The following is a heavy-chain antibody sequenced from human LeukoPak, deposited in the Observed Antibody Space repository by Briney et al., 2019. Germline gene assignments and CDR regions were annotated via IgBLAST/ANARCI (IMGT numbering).Heavy chain of an antibody. V-gene: IGHV5-51*01. CDR1: GNSFSSYW. Sequence: GESLKISCKGSGNSFSSYWIGWVRQMPGKGLEWMGIIYPGDSDTRYSPSFQGQVTISADKSTSTAYLQWSSLEHGGTAMYYCASLITFGGGYYFDYWGQGTLVTVSS. J-gene: IGHJ4*02. CDR3: ASLITFGGGYYFDY. CDR2: IYPGDSDT. D-gene: IGHD3-16*01.